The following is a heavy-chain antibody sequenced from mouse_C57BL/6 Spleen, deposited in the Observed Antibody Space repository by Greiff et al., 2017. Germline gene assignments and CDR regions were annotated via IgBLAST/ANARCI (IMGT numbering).Heavy chain of an antibody. J-gene: IGHJ3*01. Sequence: DVKLVESGGGLVKPGGSLKLSCAASGFTFSDYGMHWVRQAPEKGLEWVAYISSGSSTIYYADTVKGRFTISRDNTKNTLFLQLTSLRSEDTAVYYCARLCYDYDGGFAYWGQGTLLTVSA. V-gene: IGHV5-17*01. CDR2: ISSGSSTI. CDR1: GFTFSDYG. CDR3: ARLCYDYDGGFAY. D-gene: IGHD2-4*01.